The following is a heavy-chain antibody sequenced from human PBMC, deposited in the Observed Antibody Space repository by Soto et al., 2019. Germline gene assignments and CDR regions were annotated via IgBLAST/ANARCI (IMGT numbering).Heavy chain of an antibody. V-gene: IGHV2-5*02. CDR1: GFSLSTSGVG. CDR3: AHIKVAPAATIADY. CDR2: IYWDDDK. J-gene: IGHJ4*02. Sequence: SGPTLVKPTQTLTLTCTFSGFSLSTSGVGVGWIRQPPGKALEWLALIYWDDDKRYSPSLKSRLTITKDTSKNQVVLTMTNMDPVDTATYYCAHIKVAPAATIADYWGQGTLVTVSS. D-gene: IGHD2-2*01.